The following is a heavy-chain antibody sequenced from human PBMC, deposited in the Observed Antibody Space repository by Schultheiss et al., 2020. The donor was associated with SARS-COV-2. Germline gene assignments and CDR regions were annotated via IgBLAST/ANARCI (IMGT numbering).Heavy chain of an antibody. CDR3: ARGIYGDYVRYFQH. V-gene: IGHV4-4*07. CDR1: RGSIVSYY. Sequence: SETLSLTCTVSRGSIVSYYWSWIRQPAGKGLEWIGRIYTSGSTNYNPSLKSRVTISVDTSKNQFSLKLSSVTAADTAVYYCARGIYGDYVRYFQHWGQDTLVTVSS. J-gene: IGHJ1*01. CDR2: IYTSGST. D-gene: IGHD4-17*01.